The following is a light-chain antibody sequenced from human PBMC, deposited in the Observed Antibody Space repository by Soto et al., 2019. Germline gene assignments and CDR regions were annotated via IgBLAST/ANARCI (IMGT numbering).Light chain of an antibody. CDR3: GADHGSGSNFVV. Sequence: QLVLTQPPSASASLGASVTLTCTLSSGYSNYKLDWYQQRPGKGPRFVMRVGTGGIAGSKGDGIPDRFSVLGSGLNRYLTIKNIQEEDESDYHCGADHGSGSNFVVFGGGTKLTVL. CDR2: VGTGGIAG. CDR1: SGYSNYK. J-gene: IGLJ2*01. V-gene: IGLV9-49*01.